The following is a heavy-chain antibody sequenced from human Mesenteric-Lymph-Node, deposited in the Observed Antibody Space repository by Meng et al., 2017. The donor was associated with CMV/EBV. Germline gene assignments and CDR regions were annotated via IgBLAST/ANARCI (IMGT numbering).Heavy chain of an antibody. Sequence: GGSISRGGYYLRWVRQFPGKGLEWIAYIHHRGTTSHTPSLKSRVSISVDTSENHFSLRLSSVTAADTAVYYCARQLDDFWSGYPLDSWGRGTLVTVSS. J-gene: IGHJ4*02. CDR2: IHHRGTT. D-gene: IGHD3-3*01. CDR1: GGSISRGGYY. CDR3: ARQLDDFWSGYPLDS. V-gene: IGHV4-31*02.